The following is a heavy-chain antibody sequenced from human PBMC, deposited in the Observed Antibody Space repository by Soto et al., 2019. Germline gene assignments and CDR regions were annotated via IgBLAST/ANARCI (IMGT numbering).Heavy chain of an antibody. J-gene: IGHJ6*02. CDR2: IYPGDSDT. CDR1: GYSFTSYW. CDR3: ARLGGPSPSHYYYYGMDV. V-gene: IGHV5-51*01. Sequence: PGESLKISCKGSGYSFTSYWIGWVRQMPGKGLEWMGIIYPGDSDTRYSPSFQGQVTISADKSISTAYLQWSSLKASDTAMYYCARLGGPSPSHYYYYGMDVWGQGTTVTVSS. D-gene: IGHD2-15*01.